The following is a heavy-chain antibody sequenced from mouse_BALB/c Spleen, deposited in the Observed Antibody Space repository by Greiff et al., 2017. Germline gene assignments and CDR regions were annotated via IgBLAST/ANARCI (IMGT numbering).Heavy chain of an antibody. J-gene: IGHJ1*01. D-gene: IGHD2-3*01. V-gene: IGHV2-6-7*01. CDR1: GFSLTGYG. CDR3: ARDRDGYYPYWYFDV. Sequence: VKLMESGPGLVAPSQSLSITCTVSGFSLTGYGVNWVRQPPGKGLEWLGMIWGDGSTDYNSALKSRLSISKDNSKSQVFLKMNSLQTDDTARYYCARDRDGYYPYWYFDVWGAGTTVTVSS. CDR2: IWGDGST.